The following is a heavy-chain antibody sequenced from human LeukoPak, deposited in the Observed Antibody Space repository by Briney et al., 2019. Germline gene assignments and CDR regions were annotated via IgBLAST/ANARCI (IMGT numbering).Heavy chain of an antibody. CDR1: GFTFSSYG. D-gene: IGHD6-19*01. CDR3: AKGSAYSSGWYSWFDP. V-gene: IGHV3-30*02. CDR2: IRYDGSNK. Sequence: GGSLRLSCAASGFTFSSYGMHWVRQAPGKGLEWVAFIRYDGSNKYYADSVKGRFTISRDNSKNTLYLQMNSLRAEDTAVYYCAKGSAYSSGWYSWFDPWGLGTLVTVSS. J-gene: IGHJ5*02.